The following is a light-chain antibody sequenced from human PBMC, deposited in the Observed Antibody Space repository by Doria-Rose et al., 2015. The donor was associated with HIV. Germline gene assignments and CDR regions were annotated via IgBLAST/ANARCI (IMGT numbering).Light chain of an antibody. CDR1: QSVSSSY. V-gene: IGKV3-20*01. J-gene: IGKJ5*01. Sequence: TQSPGTLSLSQGERATLSCRASQSVSSSYFARYHQKPGQAPRPLIYGASSRATGIPDRFSGSGAGTDFTLTTSRLEPEDFAVYYCQQYGTSLAITFGQGTRLEIK. CDR2: GAS. CDR3: QQYGTSLAIT.